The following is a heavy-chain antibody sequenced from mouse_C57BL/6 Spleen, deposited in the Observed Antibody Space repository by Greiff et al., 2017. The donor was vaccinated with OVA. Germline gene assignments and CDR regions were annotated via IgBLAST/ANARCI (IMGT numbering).Heavy chain of an antibody. CDR1: GYTFTDSW. CDR2: ILPGSGST. V-gene: IGHV1-9*01. J-gene: IGHJ3*01. CDR3: ASRKTEVAH. Sequence: QVQLKQSGAELMKPGASVKLSCKASGYTFTDSWIDWVKQRPGHGLEWIGEILPGSGSTNYNEKFKGKATVTADTSSNTAYMQLSSLTSEDSAIYYCASRKTEVAHWGQGTLVTVSA.